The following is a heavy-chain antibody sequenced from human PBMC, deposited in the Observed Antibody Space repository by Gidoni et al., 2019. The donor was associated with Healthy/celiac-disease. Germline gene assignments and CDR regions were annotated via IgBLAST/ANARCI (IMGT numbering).Heavy chain of an antibody. D-gene: IGHD5-18*01. CDR3: ARGVKKDTAMVLGY. V-gene: IGHV3-74*01. J-gene: IGHJ4*02. CDR2: INSDGSST. Sequence: EVQLVESGGGLVQPGGSLRLSCAASGFTFSSYWMHWVRQAPGKGLVWVSRINSDGSSTSYADSVKGRFTISRDNAKNTLYLQMNSLSAEDTAVYYCARGVKKDTAMVLGYWGQGTLVTVSS. CDR1: GFTFSSYW.